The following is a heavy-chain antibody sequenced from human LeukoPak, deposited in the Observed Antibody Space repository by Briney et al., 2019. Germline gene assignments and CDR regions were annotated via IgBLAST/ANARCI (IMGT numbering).Heavy chain of an antibody. CDR1: GGSISSYY. J-gene: IGHJ5*02. D-gene: IGHD2-15*01. Sequence: SETLSLTCTVSGGSISSYYWSWIRQPAGKGLEWIGRIYTSGSTNYNPSLKSRVTMSVDTSKNQFSLKLSSVTAADTAVYYCARYCSGGSCSPYNWFDPWGQGTLVTVSS. CDR2: IYTSGST. V-gene: IGHV4-4*07. CDR3: ARYCSGGSCSPYNWFDP.